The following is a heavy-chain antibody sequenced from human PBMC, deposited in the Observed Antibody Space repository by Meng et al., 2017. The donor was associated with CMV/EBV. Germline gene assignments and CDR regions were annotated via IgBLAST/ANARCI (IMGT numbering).Heavy chain of an antibody. CDR1: GFTFSSYA. V-gene: IGHV3-23*01. Sequence: GESLKISCAASGFTFSSYAMSWVRQAPGKGLEWVSAISGSGGSTYYADSVKGRFTISRDNSKNTLYLQMNSLRAEDTAVYYCAKGIFGVVGAGYCYYYGMDVWGQGTTVTVSS. D-gene: IGHD3-3*01. J-gene: IGHJ6*02. CDR2: ISGSGGST. CDR3: AKGIFGVVGAGYCYYYGMDV.